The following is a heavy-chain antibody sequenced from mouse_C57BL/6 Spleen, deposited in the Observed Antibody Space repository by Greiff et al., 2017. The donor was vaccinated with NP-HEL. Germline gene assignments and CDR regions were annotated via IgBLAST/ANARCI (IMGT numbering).Heavy chain of an antibody. Sequence: QVQLKQSGAELVRPGTSVKMSCKASGYTFTNYWIGWAKQRPGHGLEWIGDIYPGGGYTNYNEKFKGKATLTADKSSSTAYMQFSSLTSEDSTIYYCARAGGYDAPFAYWGQGTLVTVSA. CDR3: ARAGGYDAPFAY. CDR2: IYPGGGYT. D-gene: IGHD2-2*01. V-gene: IGHV1-63*01. CDR1: GYTFTNYW. J-gene: IGHJ3*01.